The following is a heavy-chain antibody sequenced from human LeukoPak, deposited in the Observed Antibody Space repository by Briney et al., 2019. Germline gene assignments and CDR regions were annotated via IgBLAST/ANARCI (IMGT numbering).Heavy chain of an antibody. Sequence: SETLSLTCTVSGGSLSSYYWSWIRQPPGKGLEWIGYIYYSGSTNYNPSLKSRVTISVDTSKNQFSLKLSSVTAADTAVYYCARVIRLRVARDAFDIWGQGTMVTVSS. CDR3: ARVIRLRVARDAFDI. CDR1: GGSLSSYY. V-gene: IGHV4-59*01. CDR2: IYYSGST. D-gene: IGHD3-3*01. J-gene: IGHJ3*02.